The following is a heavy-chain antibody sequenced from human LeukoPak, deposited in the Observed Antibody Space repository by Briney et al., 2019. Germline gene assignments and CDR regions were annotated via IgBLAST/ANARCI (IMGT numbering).Heavy chain of an antibody. CDR3: ARDRRHYFVY. J-gene: IGHJ4*02. CDR2: ISAYNGNT. V-gene: IGHV1-18*01. CDR1: DYTLSSYG. Sequence: SVRLSCTFSDYTLSSYGTRCALRSSGRARVWMGWISAYNGNTNYAQKLQGRGTMTTDTSTSTAYMELRSLRSDDTAVYYCARDRRHYFVYWGQGTLVTVSS.